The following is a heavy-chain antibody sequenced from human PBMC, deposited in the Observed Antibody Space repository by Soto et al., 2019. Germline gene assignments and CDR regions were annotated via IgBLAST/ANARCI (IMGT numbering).Heavy chain of an antibody. D-gene: IGHD2-2*01. CDR3: AKYQPPEFDP. J-gene: IGHJ5*02. CDR1: GASIGSGDDY. V-gene: IGHV4-30-4*08. Sequence: PTETLSLTCSVSGASIGSGDDYWTWIRQSPGKGLEWIGYISDSGSTFYDPSLRSRLTIALDTSKNHFSLKLNSVTAADTAVYYCAKYQPPEFDPWRQ. CDR2: ISDSGST.